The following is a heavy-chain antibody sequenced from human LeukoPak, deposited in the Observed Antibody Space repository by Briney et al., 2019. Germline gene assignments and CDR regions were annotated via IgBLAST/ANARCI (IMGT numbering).Heavy chain of an antibody. Sequence: KASETLSLTCTVSGGAISSSSYYWGWIRQPPGKGLEWVGHIYYSGSTHYNVSLKSRLTMSVETGKNQLSLRLSSVTAADTAVYYCVRYYFDGGGRFDPWGQGTLVTVSS. D-gene: IGHD3-22*01. J-gene: IGHJ5*02. CDR3: VRYYFDGGGRFDP. V-gene: IGHV4-39*01. CDR1: GGAISSSSYY. CDR2: IYYSGST.